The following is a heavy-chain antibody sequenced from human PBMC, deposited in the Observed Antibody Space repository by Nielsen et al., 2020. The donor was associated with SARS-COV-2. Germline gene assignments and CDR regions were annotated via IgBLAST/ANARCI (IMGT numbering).Heavy chain of an antibody. Sequence: SVKVSCKASGGTFSSYAISWVQQAPGQGLEWMGGIIPIFGTANYAQKFQGRVTITADESTSTAYMELSRLRSDDTAVYYCARDLLGAAYYDILTGYSDWFDPWGQGTLVTVSS. CDR2: IIPIFGTA. CDR1: GGTFSSYA. D-gene: IGHD3-9*01. CDR3: ARDLLGAAYYDILTGYSDWFDP. J-gene: IGHJ5*02. V-gene: IGHV1-69*13.